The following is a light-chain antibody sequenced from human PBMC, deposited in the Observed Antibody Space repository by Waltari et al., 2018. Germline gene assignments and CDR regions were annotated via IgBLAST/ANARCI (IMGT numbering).Light chain of an antibody. CDR1: SSDVGGYNY. CDR2: DVS. CDR3: NSYTSDNTFV. V-gene: IGLV2-14*03. J-gene: IGLJ1*01. Sequence: QSALTQPASVSGSPGQSITISCTGTSSDVGGYNYVSWYQHYPGKAHKLLIYDVSQRPSRVSNRFSASRSGNTASLTISGLQAEDEADYYCNSYTSDNTFVFGTGTKVTVL.